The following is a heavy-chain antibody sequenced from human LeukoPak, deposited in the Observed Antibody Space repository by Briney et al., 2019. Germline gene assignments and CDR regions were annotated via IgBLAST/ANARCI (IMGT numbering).Heavy chain of an antibody. D-gene: IGHD5-18*01. J-gene: IGHJ4*02. CDR3: AKVRNRVSPGYDYFDY. CDR1: GFTFDDYA. Sequence: GGSLRLSCAASGFTFDDYAMHWVRQPPGKGLEWVSLISGDAGSTYYADSVKGRFTISRDNSKNSLYLQMNSLRTEDTALYYCAKVRNRVSPGYDYFDYWGQGTLVTVSS. V-gene: IGHV3-43*02. CDR2: ISGDAGST.